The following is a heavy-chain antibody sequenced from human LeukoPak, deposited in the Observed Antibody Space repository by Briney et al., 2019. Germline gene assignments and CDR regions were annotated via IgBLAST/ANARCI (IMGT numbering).Heavy chain of an antibody. J-gene: IGHJ4*02. D-gene: IGHD2-21*02. CDR1: GFTFSSYA. V-gene: IGHV3-23*01. CDR3: ASQGIVVVTNYFDY. CDR2: ISGSGGGT. Sequence: GGSLRLSCAASGFTFSSYAMSWARQPSGKGLGWLSDISGSGGGTLYGDSVKGRFNISRDNSKNTLYLQMNSLGVEDTAVYYCASQGIVVVTNYFDYWGQGTLVTVSS.